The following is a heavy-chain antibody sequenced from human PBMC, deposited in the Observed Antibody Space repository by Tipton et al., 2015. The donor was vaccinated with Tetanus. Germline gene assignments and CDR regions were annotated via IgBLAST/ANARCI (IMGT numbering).Heavy chain of an antibody. Sequence: GLVKPSETLSLMCTVSGASISNYYWSWIRQAPGKGLEWIGYVYLSGSFNYNPSLKSRVTISIDTSKIQFSLQLTSVTAADTAVYYCARGSRYGSGYVSYFDSWGQGTPATVSS. CDR3: ARGSRYGSGYVSYFDS. D-gene: IGHD5-18*01. CDR1: GASISNYY. CDR2: VYLSGSF. J-gene: IGHJ4*02. V-gene: IGHV4-59*01.